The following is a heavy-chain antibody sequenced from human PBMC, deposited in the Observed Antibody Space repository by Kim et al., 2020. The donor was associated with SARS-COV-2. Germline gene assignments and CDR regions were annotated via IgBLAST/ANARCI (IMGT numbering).Heavy chain of an antibody. V-gene: IGHV3-66*01. Sequence: GGSLRLSCAASGITVSSNYMSWVRQAPGKGLEWVSVLYSGGSTYYADSVKGRFTISRDNPKNTLYLQMNSLRAEDTAVYYCARDLDYYGSDVWGQGTTVT. CDR2: LYSGGST. CDR3: ARDLDYYGSDV. CDR1: GITVSSNY. J-gene: IGHJ6*02.